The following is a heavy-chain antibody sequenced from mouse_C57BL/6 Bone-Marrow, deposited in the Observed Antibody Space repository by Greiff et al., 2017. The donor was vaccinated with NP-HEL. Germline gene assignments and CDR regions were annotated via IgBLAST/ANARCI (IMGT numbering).Heavy chain of an antibody. V-gene: IGHV1-26*01. CDR2: INPNNGGT. D-gene: IGHD1-1*01. J-gene: IGHJ1*03. CDR1: GYTFTDYY. CDR3: AVYYGSSGWYFDV. Sequence: EVQLQQSGPELVKPGASVKISCKASGYTFTDYYMNWVKQSHGKSLEWIGDINPNNGGTSYNQKFKGKATLTVDKSSSTAYMELRSLTSEDSAVYYCAVYYGSSGWYFDVWHRDHGHRLL.